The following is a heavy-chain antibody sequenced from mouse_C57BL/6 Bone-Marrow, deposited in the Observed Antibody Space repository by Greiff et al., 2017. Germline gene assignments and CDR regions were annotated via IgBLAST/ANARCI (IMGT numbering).Heavy chain of an antibody. D-gene: IGHD1-1*01. CDR1: GFTFSSYG. V-gene: IGHV5-6*01. CDR3: VRFYGSVFDY. Sequence: EVKLQESGGDLVKPGGSLKLSCAASGFTFSSYGMSWVRQTPDKRLEWVATISSGGSYTYYPDSVKGRFTISRDNAKNTLYLQMSSLKSEDTAMYYCVRFYGSVFDYWGQGTSLTVSS. CDR2: ISSGGSYT. J-gene: IGHJ2*02.